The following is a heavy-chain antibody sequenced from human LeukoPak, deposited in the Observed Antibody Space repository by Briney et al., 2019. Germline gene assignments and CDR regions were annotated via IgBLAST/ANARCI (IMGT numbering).Heavy chain of an antibody. CDR1: GYTFTGYY. J-gene: IGHJ4*02. Sequence: GASVKVSCKASGYTFTGYYMHWVRQAPGQGLEWMGILNPSGGSSSYAQKFQGRVTITADESTSTAYMELSSLRSEDTAVYYCARAGTTVTARFDYWGQGTLVTVSS. V-gene: IGHV1-46*01. CDR2: LNPSGGSS. D-gene: IGHD4-17*01. CDR3: ARAGTTVTARFDY.